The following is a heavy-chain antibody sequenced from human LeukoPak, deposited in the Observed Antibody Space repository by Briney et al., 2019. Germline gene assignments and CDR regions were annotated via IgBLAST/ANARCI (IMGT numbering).Heavy chain of an antibody. CDR3: ARDGGATTHDAFDI. Sequence: PGGSLRLSCAASGFTFSSYGMHWVRQAPGKGLEWVAVIWYDGSNKYYADSVKGRFTISRDNSKNTLYLQMNSLRAEDTAVYYCARDGGATTHDAFDIWGQGTMVTVSS. D-gene: IGHD1-26*01. CDR1: GFTFSSYG. J-gene: IGHJ3*02. V-gene: IGHV3-33*01. CDR2: IWYDGSNK.